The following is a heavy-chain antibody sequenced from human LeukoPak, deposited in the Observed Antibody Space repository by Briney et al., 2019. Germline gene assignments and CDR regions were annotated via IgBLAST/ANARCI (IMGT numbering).Heavy chain of an antibody. CDR3: ARDPSSGYYLYFDY. J-gene: IGHJ4*02. CDR1: GFTFSSYA. D-gene: IGHD3-22*01. CDR2: ISYDESNK. Sequence: PGRSLRLSCAASGFTFSSYAMHWVRQAPGKGLEWVAVISYDESNKYYADSVKGRFTISRDNSKNTLYLQMNSLRPDDTAVYYCARDPSSGYYLYFDYWGQGTLLTVSS. V-gene: IGHV3-30-3*01.